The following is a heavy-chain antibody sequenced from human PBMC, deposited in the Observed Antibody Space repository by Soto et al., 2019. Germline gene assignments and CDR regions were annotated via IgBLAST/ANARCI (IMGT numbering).Heavy chain of an antibody. CDR3: AREYYDFWSGYYTGVDY. CDR1: GFTFSSYS. D-gene: IGHD3-3*01. V-gene: IGHV3-48*02. CDR2: ISSSSSTI. Sequence: GGSLRLSCAASGFTFSSYSMNWVRQAPGKGLEWVSYISSSSSTIYYADSVKGRFTISRDNAKNSLYLQMNSLRDEDTAVYYCAREYYDFWSGYYTGVDYWGQGTLVTVSS. J-gene: IGHJ4*02.